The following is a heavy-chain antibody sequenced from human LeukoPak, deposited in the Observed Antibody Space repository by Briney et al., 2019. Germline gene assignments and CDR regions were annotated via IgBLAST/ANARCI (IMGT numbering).Heavy chain of an antibody. CDR1: GGSFSGYY. Sequence: SETLSLTCAVYGGSFSGYYWSWIRQPPGKGLEWIGEINHSGSTNYNPSLKSRVTISVDTSKNQFSLKLSSVTAADTAVYYCARGSPITMVRGVMVAFDIWGQGTMVTVSS. D-gene: IGHD3-10*01. CDR2: INHSGST. V-gene: IGHV4-34*01. CDR3: ARGSPITMVRGVMVAFDI. J-gene: IGHJ3*02.